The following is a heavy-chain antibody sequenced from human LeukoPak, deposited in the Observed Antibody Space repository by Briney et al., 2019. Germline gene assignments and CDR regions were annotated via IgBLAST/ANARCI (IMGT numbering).Heavy chain of an antibody. CDR3: AREVGYSSSYYGRFDP. D-gene: IGHD2-2*01. CDR1: GYTFTGYY. Sequence: GASVKVSCKASGYTFTGYYMHWVRQAPGQGLEWMGRVNPNNGVPNYAQKFQGRVTMTRDTAISTFYMELNSLRSDDTAVYFCAREVGYSSSYYGRFDPWGQGTLVTASS. V-gene: IGHV1-2*06. J-gene: IGHJ5*02. CDR2: VNPNNGVP.